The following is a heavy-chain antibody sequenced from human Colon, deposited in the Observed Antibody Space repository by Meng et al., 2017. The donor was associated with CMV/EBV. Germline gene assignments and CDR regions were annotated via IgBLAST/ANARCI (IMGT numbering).Heavy chain of an antibody. CDR3: ARGRIGVVGPSPGPDH. J-gene: IGHJ4*02. Sequence: ASVKVSCKTSGYTFNSYYMHWVRQAPGQGLEWMGWINPKSGVANYAQKFQGRVTLTRDTAISTGYMDVSDLTSDDTATYYCARGRIGVVGPSPGPDHWGQGALVTVSS. CDR2: INPKSGVA. CDR1: GYTFNSYY. V-gene: IGHV1-2*02. D-gene: IGHD6-19*01.